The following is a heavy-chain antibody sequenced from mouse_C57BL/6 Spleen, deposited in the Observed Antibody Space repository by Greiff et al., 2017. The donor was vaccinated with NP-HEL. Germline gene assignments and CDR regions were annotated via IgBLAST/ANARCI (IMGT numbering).Heavy chain of an antibody. CDR2: IHPSDSDT. J-gene: IGHJ3*01. CDR1: GYTFTSYW. V-gene: IGHV1-74*01. D-gene: IGHD2-4*01. CDR3: AIEYDYDDFAY. Sequence: QVHVKQPGAELVKPGASVKVSCKASGYTFTSYWMHWVKQRPGQGLEWIGRIHPSDSDTNYNQKFKGKATLTVDKSSSTAYMQLSSLTSEDSAVYYCAIEYDYDDFAYWGQGTLVTVSA.